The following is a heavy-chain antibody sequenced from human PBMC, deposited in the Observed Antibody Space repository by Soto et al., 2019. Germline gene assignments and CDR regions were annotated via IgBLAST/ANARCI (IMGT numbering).Heavy chain of an antibody. CDR3: ASDRSSGWDQGYGMDV. CDR2: IYYSGST. D-gene: IGHD6-19*01. J-gene: IGHJ6*02. V-gene: IGHV4-59*01. CDR1: GGSISTYY. Sequence: XGTLCLTCTVSGGSISTYYWSWIRQPPGKGLEWIGYIYYSGSTSYNPSLKSRVTISVDTSKNQFSLKLRSVTAADTAVYYCASDRSSGWDQGYGMDVWGQGTTVTVSS.